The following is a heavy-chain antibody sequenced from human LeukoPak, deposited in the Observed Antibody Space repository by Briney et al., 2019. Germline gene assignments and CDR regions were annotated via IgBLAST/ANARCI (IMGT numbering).Heavy chain of an antibody. J-gene: IGHJ4*02. CDR2: INPSGGST. CDR3: ARDLAVTHPFDY. Sequence: ASVKVSCKVSGYTLTELSMHWVRQAPGQGLEWMGIINPSGGSTSYAQKFQGRVTMTRDTSTSTVYMELSSLRSEDTAVYYCARDLAVTHPFDYWGQGTLVTVSS. V-gene: IGHV1-46*01. D-gene: IGHD4-23*01. CDR1: GYTLTELS.